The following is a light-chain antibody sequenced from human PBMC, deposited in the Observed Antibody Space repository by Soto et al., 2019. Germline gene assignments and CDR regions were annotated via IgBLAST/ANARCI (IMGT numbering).Light chain of an antibody. CDR1: QGINNY. Sequence: DIQMTQSPSSLSASVGDRVTITCRASQGINNYLNWYQQKPGKAPKLLIYTASSLQSGVPSRFSGSGSGTDFTLTISSLQPADFATYYCQQTHSAPLTFGGGTKVDIK. CDR3: QQTHSAPLT. J-gene: IGKJ4*01. CDR2: TAS. V-gene: IGKV1-39*01.